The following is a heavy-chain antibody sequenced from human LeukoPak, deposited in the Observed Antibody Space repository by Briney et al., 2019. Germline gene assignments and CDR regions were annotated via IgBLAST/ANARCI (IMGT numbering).Heavy chain of an antibody. J-gene: IGHJ4*02. CDR1: GGSISGTVW. Sequence: SETLSLTCAVSGGSISGTVWWSWVRQPPGKGLEWIGDIFHYGTTNYNPSLKSRLTMSVDTSTNQFSLKLNSVTAADTAVYYCAGWGVDYGGKFDYLDYWGQGMLVTVSS. V-gene: IGHV4-4*02. CDR3: AGWGVDYGGKFDYLDY. CDR2: IFHYGTT. D-gene: IGHD4-23*01.